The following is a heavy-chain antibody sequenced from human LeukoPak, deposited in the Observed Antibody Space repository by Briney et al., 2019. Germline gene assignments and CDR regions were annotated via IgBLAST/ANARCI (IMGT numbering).Heavy chain of an antibody. V-gene: IGHV3-30*02. CDR3: AKGYVGATTPDFDY. D-gene: IGHD1-26*01. CDR2: IRYHGSDK. CDR1: GFTFSTCG. J-gene: IGHJ4*02. Sequence: SGGSLRLSCAASGFTFSTCGMHWVRQAPGKGLEWVAFIRYHGSDKSYADSVRGRFTISRDNSKNTLYLQMNSLRAEDTAVYYCAKGYVGATTPDFDYWGQGTLVTVSS.